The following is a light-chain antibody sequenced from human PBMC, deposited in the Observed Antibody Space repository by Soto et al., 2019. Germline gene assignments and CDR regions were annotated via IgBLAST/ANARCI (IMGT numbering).Light chain of an antibody. CDR2: TAS. Sequence: DIQLTQSKSTLSASIGDTVTITCRASHNIDTWLAWFQQKPGQAPHLLTYTASTLEAGVPSSFSGSASETEFTLPISSLQSEDFAVYYCQQYSKWPPSITFGQGTRL. V-gene: IGKV1-5*03. CDR3: QQYSKWPPSIT. CDR1: HNIDTW. J-gene: IGKJ5*01.